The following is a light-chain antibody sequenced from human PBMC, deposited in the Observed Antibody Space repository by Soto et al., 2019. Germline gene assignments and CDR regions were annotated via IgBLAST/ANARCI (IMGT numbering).Light chain of an antibody. V-gene: IGKV4-1*01. CDR3: QQYYSAPRT. J-gene: IGKJ4*01. CDR2: WAS. CDR1: QSILYSSNNKNH. Sequence: DIVMTQSPDSLAVSLGERATINCKSSQSILYSSNNKNHLAWYQQKPGQPPRLLIYWASTRESGVPDRFSGSGSGTGFTLTISSLQAEDVAVYYCQQYYSAPRTFXGGTKVDIK.